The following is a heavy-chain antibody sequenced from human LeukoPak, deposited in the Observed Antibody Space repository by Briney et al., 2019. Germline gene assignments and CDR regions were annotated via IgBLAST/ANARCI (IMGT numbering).Heavy chain of an antibody. CDR2: IYYSGST. CDR1: GGSISSYY. V-gene: IGHV4-59*01. D-gene: IGHD3-16*01. J-gene: IGHJ4*02. CDR3: ARVRYYDSGHYFDY. Sequence: PSETLSLTCTVSGGSISSYYWSWIRQPPGKGLEWIGYIYYSGSTTYNPSLKSQVTISVDTSKNQFSLKLSSVTAADTAVYYCARVRYYDSGHYFDYWGQGTLVTVSS.